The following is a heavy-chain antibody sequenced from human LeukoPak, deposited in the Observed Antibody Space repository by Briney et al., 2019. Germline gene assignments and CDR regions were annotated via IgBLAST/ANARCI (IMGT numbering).Heavy chain of an antibody. CDR2: ILYSGTAT. D-gene: IGHD4-23*01. CDR3: ARHFGTVAHFDY. J-gene: IGHJ4*02. V-gene: IGHV4-59*01. CDR1: GGSISPYY. Sequence: SETLSLTCTVSGGSISPYYWSWIRQTPGKGLEWIGYILYSGTATNYNPSLKSRVTISVDTSKNQFSLKLSSVTAADTAVYYCARHFGTVAHFDYWGQGTLVTVSS.